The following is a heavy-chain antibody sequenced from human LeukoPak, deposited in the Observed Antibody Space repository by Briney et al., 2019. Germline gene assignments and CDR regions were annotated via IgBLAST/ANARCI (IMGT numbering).Heavy chain of an antibody. D-gene: IGHD5-18*01. CDR1: GGSFSGYY. CDR3: ARDIGYPDY. V-gene: IGHV4-34*01. CDR2: INHSGST. J-gene: IGHJ4*02. Sequence: PSETLSLTCAVYGGSFSGYYWSWIRQPPGKGLEWIGEINHSGSTNYNPSLKSRVTISVDTPKNQFSLKLSSVTAADTAVYYCARDIGYPDYWGQGTLVTVSS.